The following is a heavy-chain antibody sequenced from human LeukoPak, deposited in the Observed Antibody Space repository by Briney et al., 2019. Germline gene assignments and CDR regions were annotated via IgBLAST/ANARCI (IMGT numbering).Heavy chain of an antibody. CDR1: GFTFSNYG. Sequence: PGGSLRLSCAASGFTFSNYGMNWVRQAPGKGLGWVSAISGSGGSTYYADSVKGRFTISRDNSKNTPYLQMNSLRSEDTAGYFWPPPRGRVFASWGQGPLVTVSS. V-gene: IGHV3-23*01. J-gene: IGHJ4*02. CDR2: ISGSGGST. CDR3: PPPRGRVFAS.